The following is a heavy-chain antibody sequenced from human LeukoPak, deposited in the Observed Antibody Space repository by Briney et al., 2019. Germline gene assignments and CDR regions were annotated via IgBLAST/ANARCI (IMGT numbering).Heavy chain of an antibody. J-gene: IGHJ4*02. Sequence: WETLSLTCTVSGGSIRSYYWSWIRQHPGKGLECIAHTHDSGSTSYNPSLKSRLTMSVDTSKNQFSLRLRSVTAADTAVYYCARHLNAGSYPLDHWGQGILVTVSS. CDR1: GGSIRSYY. CDR2: THDSGST. D-gene: IGHD1-26*01. V-gene: IGHV4-59*08. CDR3: ARHLNAGSYPLDH.